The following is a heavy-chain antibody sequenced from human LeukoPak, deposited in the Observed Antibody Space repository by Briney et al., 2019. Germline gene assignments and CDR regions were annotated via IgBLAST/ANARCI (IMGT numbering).Heavy chain of an antibody. V-gene: IGHV1-69*13. CDR3: ARGLRQWLSYWYFDL. CDR1: GGTFSSYA. Sequence: ASVKVSCKASGGTFSSYAISWVRQAPGQGLEWMGGIIPIFGTANYAQKFQGRVTITADESTSTAYMELSSLRSEDTAVYYCARGLRQWLSYWYFDLWGRGTLVTVSS. J-gene: IGHJ2*01. D-gene: IGHD6-19*01. CDR2: IIPIFGTA.